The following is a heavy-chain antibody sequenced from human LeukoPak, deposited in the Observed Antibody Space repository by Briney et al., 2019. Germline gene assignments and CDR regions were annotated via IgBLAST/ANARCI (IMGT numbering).Heavy chain of an antibody. CDR3: ARDLRFLEWDY. CDR1: GFTFSSYS. CDR2: ISSSSSYI. J-gene: IGHJ4*02. D-gene: IGHD3-3*01. Sequence: SGGSLRLSCAASGFTFSSYSMNWVRQAPGKGLEWISSISSSSSYIYYADSVKGRFTISRDNAKNSLYLQMNSLRAEDTAVYYCARDLRFLEWDYWGQGTLVTVSS. V-gene: IGHV3-21*01.